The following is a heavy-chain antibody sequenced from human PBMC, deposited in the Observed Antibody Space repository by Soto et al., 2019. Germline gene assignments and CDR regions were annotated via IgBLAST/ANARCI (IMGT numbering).Heavy chain of an antibody. V-gene: IGHV1-46*01. D-gene: IGHD1-1*01. CDR1: GYSLTSYY. CDR2: IDPSEGRT. J-gene: IGHJ4*02. CDR3: ARDQTGLTSHFDY. Sequence: QVQLVQSGAEVKKPGASVKVSCKASGYSLTSYYIHWVRQAPGQGLEWMGMIDPSEGRTSYAQKLEGRVTMSRDTSTSTVHMELSSLRSEDTAVYYCARDQTGLTSHFDYWGQGTPVTVSS.